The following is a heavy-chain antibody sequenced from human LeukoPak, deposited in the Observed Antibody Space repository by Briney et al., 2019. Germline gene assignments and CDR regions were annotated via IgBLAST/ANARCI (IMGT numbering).Heavy chain of an antibody. CDR3: ARAGDESTGHYDSLHF. CDR2: INQKSAAT. J-gene: IGHJ3*01. D-gene: IGHD2-8*02. CDR1: GYTFDVNH. Sequence: ASVKVSCKASGYTFDVNHIHWVRQAPGQGPVCMGWINQKSAATDSAQQFQGRLTMTRDTSIGTASMDLSGLRLDDTGIYYWARAGDESTGHYDSLHFWGQGTMVTVSS. V-gene: IGHV1-2*02.